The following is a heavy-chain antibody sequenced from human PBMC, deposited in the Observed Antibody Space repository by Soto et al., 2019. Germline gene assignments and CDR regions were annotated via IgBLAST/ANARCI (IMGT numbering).Heavy chain of an antibody. V-gene: IGHV1-18*01. Sequence: GASVKVSCKASGYTFTSYGISWVRQAPGQGLEWMGWISAYNGNTNYAQKLQGRVTMTTDTSTSTAYMELRSLRSDDTAVYYCARDRPDIVVVPAATYYYYYGMDVWGQGTTVTVSS. CDR2: ISAYNGNT. D-gene: IGHD2-2*01. J-gene: IGHJ6*02. CDR1: GYTFTSYG. CDR3: ARDRPDIVVVPAATYYYYYGMDV.